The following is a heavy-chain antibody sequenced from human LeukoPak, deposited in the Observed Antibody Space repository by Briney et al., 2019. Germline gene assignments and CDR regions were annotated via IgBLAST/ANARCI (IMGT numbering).Heavy chain of an antibody. J-gene: IGHJ4*02. CDR3: ASAFRSTYFDY. CDR1: GGSFSGYY. Sequence: SETLSLTCAVYGGSFSGYYWSWIRQPPGKGLEWIGEINHSGSTNYNPSLKSRVTISVDTSKNQFSLKLSSVTAEDTAVYYCASAFRSTYFDYWGQGTLVTVSS. D-gene: IGHD3-3*01. CDR2: INHSGST. V-gene: IGHV4-34*01.